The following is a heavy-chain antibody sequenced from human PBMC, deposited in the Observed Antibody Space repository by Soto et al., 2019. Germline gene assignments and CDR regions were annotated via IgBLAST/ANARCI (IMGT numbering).Heavy chain of an antibody. CDR3: AKDILRDQLDWGMDV. V-gene: IGHV3-30*18. Sequence: QVQLVESGGGVVQPGGSLRLSCSGSGFIFSGYGMHWVRQPPGKGLEWVAVISYDGRRQYYEDSVKGRFTVSRDNSQNTVYLAMNSLRVEDSAIYYFAKDILRDQLDWGMDVWGQGTTVTVSS. J-gene: IGHJ6*02. D-gene: IGHD3-9*01. CDR1: GFIFSGYG. CDR2: ISYDGRRQ.